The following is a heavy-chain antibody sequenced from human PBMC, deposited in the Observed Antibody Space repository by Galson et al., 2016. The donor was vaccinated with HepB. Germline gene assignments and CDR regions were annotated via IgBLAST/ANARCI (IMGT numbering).Heavy chain of an antibody. CDR1: GFTFGSYD. D-gene: IGHD6-19*01. Sequence: SLRLSCAASGFTFGSYDMYWVRQAPGIGLEWVAVISYDGINTQFADSVKGRFTISRDNSKNTVYLQMNRLRVEDTAVYYCARDLWIAVAGSHGFDPWGQGTLVTVSS. CDR2: ISYDGINT. CDR3: ARDLWIAVAGSHGFDP. V-gene: IGHV3-33*07. J-gene: IGHJ5*02.